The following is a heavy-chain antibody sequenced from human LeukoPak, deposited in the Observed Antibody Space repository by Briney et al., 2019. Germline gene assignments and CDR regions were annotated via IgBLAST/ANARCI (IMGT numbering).Heavy chain of an antibody. Sequence: GGSLRLSCTASGFTFGDYAMSWVRQAPGKGLEWVGFIRSKAYGGTTEYAASVKGRFTISRDDSKSIAYLQMNSLKTEDTAVYYCTGEGYSSSWYFVGRGASDYWGQGTLVTVSS. CDR3: TGEGYSSSWYFVGRGASDY. D-gene: IGHD6-13*01. CDR1: GFTFGDYA. CDR2: IRSKAYGGTT. V-gene: IGHV3-49*04. J-gene: IGHJ4*02.